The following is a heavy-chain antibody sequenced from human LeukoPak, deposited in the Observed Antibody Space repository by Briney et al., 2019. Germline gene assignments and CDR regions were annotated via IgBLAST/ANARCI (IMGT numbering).Heavy chain of an antibody. J-gene: IGHJ2*01. CDR2: IFPADSST. V-gene: IGHV5-51*01. CDR1: GYNFRSSW. D-gene: IGHD3-16*01. Sequence: GESLQISCQGSGYNFRSSWVAWVRQTPGKGLEWMGIIFPADSSTRYSPSFQGQVTISADKSISTAYLHWSSLKASGSALYYCASRNSASYWYFDIWGRGTRVTVSS. CDR3: ASRNSASYWYFDI.